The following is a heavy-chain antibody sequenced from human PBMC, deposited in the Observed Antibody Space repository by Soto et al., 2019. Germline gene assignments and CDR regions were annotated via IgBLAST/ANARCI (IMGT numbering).Heavy chain of an antibody. Sequence: QVQLQESGPGLVKPSQTLSLTCTVSGGSISSGGYYWNWIRQHPGTGLEWIGYIYYIGSTYYNPSPXSXXTIPLDTPKTQFSLRLSSVTAAAPSVHYCARSVFPWGQGTLVTVSS. CDR2: IYYIGST. V-gene: IGHV4-31*03. J-gene: IGHJ5*02. CDR1: GGSISSGGYY. CDR3: ARSVFP.